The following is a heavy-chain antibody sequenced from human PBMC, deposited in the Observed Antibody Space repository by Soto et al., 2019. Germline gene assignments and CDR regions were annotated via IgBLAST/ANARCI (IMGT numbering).Heavy chain of an antibody. D-gene: IGHD1-20*01. CDR1: GFTFSSYS. V-gene: IGHV3-48*02. CDR2: ISSSSSSL. CDR3: ARAEDNWTHYFDY. Sequence: GGSLRLSCAASGFTFSSYSMNWVRQAPGKGLEWVSYISSSSSSLYYADSVKGRFTISRDNAKNSLYLQMNSLRDEDTAVYYCARAEDNWTHYFDYWGQGTLVTVSS. J-gene: IGHJ4*02.